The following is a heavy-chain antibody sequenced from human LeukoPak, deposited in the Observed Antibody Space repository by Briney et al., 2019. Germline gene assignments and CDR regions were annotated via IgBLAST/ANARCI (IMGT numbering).Heavy chain of an antibody. V-gene: IGHV4-39*01. CDR1: GGSISSSSYY. Sequence: SETLSLTCTVSGGSISSSSYYWGWIRQPPGKGLEWIGSIYYSGSTYYNPSLKSRVTISVDTSKNQFSLKLSSVTAADTAVYYCARRSYYYGSGSYPHPHAFDIWGQGTMVTVSS. CDR2: IYYSGST. J-gene: IGHJ3*02. CDR3: ARRSYYYGSGSYPHPHAFDI. D-gene: IGHD3-10*01.